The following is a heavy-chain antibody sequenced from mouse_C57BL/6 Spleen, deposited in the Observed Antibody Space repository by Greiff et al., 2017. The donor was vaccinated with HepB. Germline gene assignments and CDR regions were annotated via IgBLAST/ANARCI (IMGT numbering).Heavy chain of an antibody. V-gene: IGHV2-2*01. CDR3: ARRGWDFYFDY. CDR1: GFSLTSYG. Sequence: VKLVESGPGLVQPSQSLSITCTVSGFSLTSYGVHWVRQSPGKGLEWLGVIWSGGSTDYNAAFISRLSISKDNSKSQVFFKMNSLQADDTAIYYCARRGWDFYFDYWGQGTTLTVSS. J-gene: IGHJ2*01. CDR2: IWSGGST. D-gene: IGHD4-1*01.